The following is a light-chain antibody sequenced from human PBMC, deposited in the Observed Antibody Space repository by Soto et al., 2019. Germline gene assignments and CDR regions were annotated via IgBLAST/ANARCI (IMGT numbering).Light chain of an antibody. CDR2: GAS. CDR1: QSVSSN. V-gene: IGKV3-15*01. Sequence: EIVMTQSPATLSVSPGERATLSCRASQSVSSNLAWYQQKPGQAPRLIIYGASTRATGIPARFSGSGSGTEFTLTISSLQAEDFAVYYCQQYNNWPPYTFGHGTKLEIK. J-gene: IGKJ2*01. CDR3: QQYNNWPPYT.